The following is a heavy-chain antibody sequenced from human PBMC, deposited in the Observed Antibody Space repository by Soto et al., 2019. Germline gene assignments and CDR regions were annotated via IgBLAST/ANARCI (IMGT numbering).Heavy chain of an antibody. CDR2: ISDSGGST. CDR3: ARDETYYYGSGPV. J-gene: IGHJ4*02. Sequence: PVGSLRLSCAASGFTFSNYAMNWVRQAPGKGLEWVSGISDSGGSTYYADSVKGRFTISRDNAKNSLYLQMNSLRAEDTAVYYCARDETYYYGSGPVGGQGTLVTVSS. V-gene: IGHV3-23*01. CDR1: GFTFSNYA. D-gene: IGHD3-10*01.